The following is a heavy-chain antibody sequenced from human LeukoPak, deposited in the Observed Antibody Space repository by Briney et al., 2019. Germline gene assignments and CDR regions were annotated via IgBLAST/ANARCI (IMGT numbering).Heavy chain of an antibody. J-gene: IGHJ4*02. CDR1: GYTFTGYY. CDR2: INPNSSGT. V-gene: IGHV1-2*02. Sequence: ASVKLSCKASGYTFTGYYMHWVRQAPGQGLEWMGWINPNSSGTNYAQRFQGRGTMTRDTSISAAYMELSRLRSDDTAVYYCARAPEEFFDYWGQGTLVTVSS. D-gene: IGHD3-10*01. CDR3: ARAPEEFFDY.